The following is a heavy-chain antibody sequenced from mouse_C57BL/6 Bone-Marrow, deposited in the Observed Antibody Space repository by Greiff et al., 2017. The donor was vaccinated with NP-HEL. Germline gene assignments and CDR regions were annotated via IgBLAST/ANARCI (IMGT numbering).Heavy chain of an antibody. CDR3: ARNTTVVPYAMDY. CDR1: GFTFSDYG. Sequence: EVQVVESGGGLVKPGGSLKLSCAASGFTFSDYGMHWVRQAPEKGLEWVAYISSGSSTIYYADTVKGRFTISRDNAKNTLFLQMTSLRSEDTAMYYCARNTTVVPYAMDYWGQGTSVTVSS. CDR2: ISSGSSTI. V-gene: IGHV5-17*01. J-gene: IGHJ4*01. D-gene: IGHD1-1*01.